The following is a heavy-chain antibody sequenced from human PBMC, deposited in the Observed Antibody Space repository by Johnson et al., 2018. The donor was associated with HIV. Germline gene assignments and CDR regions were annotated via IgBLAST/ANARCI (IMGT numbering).Heavy chain of an antibody. CDR2: ISYDGSDK. Sequence: QMLLVESGGGLVKPGGSLRLSCAASGITFSDYYMSWIRQAPGKGLEWVAVISYDGSDKYYADSVKGRFTISRDNSKNTLYLQMNSLRAEDTAVYYCAREEGSGEPPNAFDIWGQGTMVTVSS. J-gene: IGHJ3*02. D-gene: IGHD3-16*01. V-gene: IGHV3-30*03. CDR1: GITFSDYY. CDR3: AREEGSGEPPNAFDI.